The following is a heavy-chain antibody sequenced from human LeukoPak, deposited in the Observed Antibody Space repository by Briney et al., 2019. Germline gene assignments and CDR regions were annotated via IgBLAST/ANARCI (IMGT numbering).Heavy chain of an antibody. CDR2: IYHSGST. D-gene: IGHD5-18*01. V-gene: IGHV4-4*02. J-gene: IGHJ5*02. CDR1: GGSISSSNW. Sequence: SETLSLTCAVSGGSISSSNWWSWVRQPPGKGLEWIGEIYHSGSTNYNPSLKSRVTISVDKSKNQFSLKLASVTAADTAIYYCAKGAGGFSYYNWFDPWGQGTLVTVSS. CDR3: AKGAGGFSYYNWFDP.